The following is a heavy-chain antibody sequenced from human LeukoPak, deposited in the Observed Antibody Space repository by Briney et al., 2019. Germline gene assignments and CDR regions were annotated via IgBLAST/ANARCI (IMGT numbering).Heavy chain of an antibody. D-gene: IGHD3-22*01. CDR3: AGWLLL. CDR2: ISSSGSTI. J-gene: IGHJ4*02. CDR1: VFTFTIYE. Sequence: PGGSLRLSCAASVFTFTIYEMNWVRQGPRKGLGWVSYISSSGSTIYSADSVKGRSTISRDNAKNSLYLQMNSLRAEDTAVYYCAGWLLLWGQGTLVTVSS. V-gene: IGHV3-48*03.